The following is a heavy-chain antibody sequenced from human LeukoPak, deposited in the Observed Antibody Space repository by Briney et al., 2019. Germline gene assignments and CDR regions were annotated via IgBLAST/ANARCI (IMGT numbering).Heavy chain of an antibody. J-gene: IGHJ4*02. V-gene: IGHV1-8*02. CDR2: MNPNSGNT. Sequence: GASVKVSCKASGYTFTCYDINWVRQATGQGLEWMGWMNPNSGNTGYAQKFQGRVTMTRDTSISTAYMELSRLRSDDTAVYYCARDFLLVRLPDYWGQGTLVTVSS. CDR3: ARDFLLVRLPDY. CDR1: GYTFTCYD. D-gene: IGHD6-25*01.